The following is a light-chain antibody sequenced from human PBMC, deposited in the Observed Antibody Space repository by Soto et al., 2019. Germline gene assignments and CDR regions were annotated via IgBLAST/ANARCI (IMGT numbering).Light chain of an antibody. CDR3: AAWDDRMSGPFDA. CDR1: RSNIGSNY. Sequence: QSVLTQPPSASGTPGQSGIISCSGTRSNIGSNYVYWYQQRPGTAPKLVIYENVQRPSGVPARVSGSKSGTSASLTIRGLRPEDEADYYCAAWDDRMSGPFDAFGTGTKLTVL. CDR2: ENV. V-gene: IGLV1-47*01. J-gene: IGLJ1*01.